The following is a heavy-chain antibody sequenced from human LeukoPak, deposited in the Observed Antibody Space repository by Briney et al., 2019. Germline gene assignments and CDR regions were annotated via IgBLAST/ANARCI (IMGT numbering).Heavy chain of an antibody. CDR3: ARALWFAELSAFRAFDY. V-gene: IGHV5-51*01. CDR2: IYPDDSNT. J-gene: IGHJ4*02. Sequence: GESLKISCKGSGYSFTSYWIGWMRQLPGKGLEWLGIIYPDDSNTTYSPSFQGQVTFSADKSISTASLQWSSLKASDTAIYYCARALWFAELSAFRAFDYWGQGTLVTVSS. CDR1: GYSFTSYW. D-gene: IGHD3-10*01.